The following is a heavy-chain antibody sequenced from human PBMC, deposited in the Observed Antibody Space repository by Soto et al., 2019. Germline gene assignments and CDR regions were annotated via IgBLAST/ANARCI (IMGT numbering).Heavy chain of an antibody. D-gene: IGHD2-21*01. Sequence: ASVKVSCKASGYTFTSYYMHWVRQAPGQGLEWMGIINPSGGSTSYAQKFQGRVTMTRDTSTSTVYMELSSLGSEDTAVYYCARDLQGDYDAFDIWGQGTMVTVSS. J-gene: IGHJ3*02. CDR2: INPSGGST. V-gene: IGHV1-46*01. CDR3: ARDLQGDYDAFDI. CDR1: GYTFTSYY.